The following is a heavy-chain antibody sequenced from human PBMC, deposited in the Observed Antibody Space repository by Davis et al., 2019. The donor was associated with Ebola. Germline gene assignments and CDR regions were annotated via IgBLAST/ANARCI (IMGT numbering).Heavy chain of an antibody. Sequence: GGSLRLSCAASGFTFSSYGMHWVRQAPGKGLEWVSFTQYDGSNKYYADSVKGRFTISRDNSKNTLYLQMNSLRAEDTAVYYCAKAGATRTLAFDYWGQGTLVTVSS. V-gene: IGHV3-30*02. CDR2: TQYDGSNK. D-gene: IGHD1-26*01. CDR1: GFTFSSYG. J-gene: IGHJ4*02. CDR3: AKAGATRTLAFDY.